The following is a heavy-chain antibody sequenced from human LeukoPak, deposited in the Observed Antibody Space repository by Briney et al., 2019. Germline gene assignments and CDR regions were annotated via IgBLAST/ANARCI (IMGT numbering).Heavy chain of an antibody. Sequence: PSETLSLTCTVSGGSFSSSSYYWGFIRQPPGKGLEWIGSISYSGSTFYSPSLKSRVTMSVDTSKNQFSLKFTSMTAADTAVYYCARSSKTQWLSPGDGFDIWGRGTLVTVSS. J-gene: IGHJ3*02. V-gene: IGHV4-39*01. CDR1: GGSFSSSSYY. D-gene: IGHD6-19*01. CDR2: ISYSGST. CDR3: ARSSKTQWLSPGDGFDI.